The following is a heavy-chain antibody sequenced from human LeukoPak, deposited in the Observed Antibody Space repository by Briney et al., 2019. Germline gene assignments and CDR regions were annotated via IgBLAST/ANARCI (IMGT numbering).Heavy chain of an antibody. V-gene: IGHV3-7*02. CDR1: GFTSSNYW. CDR3: ARTTGWAYFDY. Sequence: PGGSLRLSCAASGFTSSNYWMSWVRQDPGEELERVANIKQDGGVKNYVDSVKGRFTISRDNDQNSLYLQINNLRAEDTSVYYCARTTGWAYFDYWGQGTLVTVSS. J-gene: IGHJ4*02. D-gene: IGHD1-14*01. CDR2: IKQDGGVK.